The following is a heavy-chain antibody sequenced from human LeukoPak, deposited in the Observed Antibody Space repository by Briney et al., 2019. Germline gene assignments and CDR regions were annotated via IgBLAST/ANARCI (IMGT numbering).Heavy chain of an antibody. CDR1: GFTFSNYA. V-gene: IGHV3-23*01. CDR3: ARGGGYSYGSNTHDY. J-gene: IGHJ4*02. CDR2: ISGSGGST. D-gene: IGHD5-18*01. Sequence: GGSLRLSCAAPGFTFSNYAMSWVRQAPGKGLEWVSAISGSGGSTYYPDSVKGRFTISRDNAKNSLYLQMNSLRAEDTAVYYCARGGGYSYGSNTHDYWGQGTLVTVSS.